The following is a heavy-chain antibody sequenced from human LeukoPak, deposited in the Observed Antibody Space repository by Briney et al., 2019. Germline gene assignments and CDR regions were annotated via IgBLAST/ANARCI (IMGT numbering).Heavy chain of an antibody. V-gene: IGHV3-30*02. Sequence: GGSLRLSCAASGFTFSSYGMHWVRQAPGKGLEWVAFIRYDGSNKYYADSVKGRFTISRDNSKNTLYLQMNSLRAEDTAVYYCANPNWRSTSCYTGGGGYFDYWGQGTLVTVSS. J-gene: IGHJ4*02. D-gene: IGHD2-2*02. CDR3: ANPNWRSTSCYTGGGGYFDY. CDR1: GFTFSSYG. CDR2: IRYDGSNK.